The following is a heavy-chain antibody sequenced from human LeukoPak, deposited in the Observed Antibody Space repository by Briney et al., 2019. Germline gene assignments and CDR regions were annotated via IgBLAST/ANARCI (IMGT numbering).Heavy chain of an antibody. D-gene: IGHD3-22*01. J-gene: IGHJ4*02. Sequence: SETLSLTCTVSGGSISSYYWSWIRQPPGKGLEWIGYIYYSGSTNYNPSLKSRVTISVDTCKNQFSLKLSSVTAADTAVYYCARLSVYDSSGYFSEFDYWGQGTLVTVSS. CDR3: ARLSVYDSSGYFSEFDY. CDR1: GGSISSYY. V-gene: IGHV4-59*08. CDR2: IYYSGST.